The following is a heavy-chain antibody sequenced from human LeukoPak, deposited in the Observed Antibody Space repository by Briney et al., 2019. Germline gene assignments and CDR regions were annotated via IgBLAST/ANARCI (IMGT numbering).Heavy chain of an antibody. Sequence: GASVKVSCKASGGTFSSYAISWVRQAPGQGLEWMGGIIPIFGTANYAQKFQGRVTITADESTSTAYMELSSLRSEDTAVYYCARLGKSGYCSSTSCYVYWGQGTLVTVSS. CDR3: ARLGKSGYCSSTSCYVY. J-gene: IGHJ4*02. CDR1: GGTFSSYA. CDR2: IIPIFGTA. V-gene: IGHV1-69*13. D-gene: IGHD2-2*01.